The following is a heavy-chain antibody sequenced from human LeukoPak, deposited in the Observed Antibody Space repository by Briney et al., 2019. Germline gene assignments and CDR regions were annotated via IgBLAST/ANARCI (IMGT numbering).Heavy chain of an antibody. CDR2: IYYSGST. Sequence: SETLSLTCTVSGGSISSSSYYWGWIRQPPGKGLEWIGSIYYSGSTYYNPSLKSRVTISVDTSKNQFSLKLSSVTAADTAVYYCARRAKLRLTFFDYWGQGTLVTVSS. CDR1: GGSISSSSYY. J-gene: IGHJ4*02. V-gene: IGHV4-39*01. CDR3: ARRAKLRLTFFDY. D-gene: IGHD3-9*01.